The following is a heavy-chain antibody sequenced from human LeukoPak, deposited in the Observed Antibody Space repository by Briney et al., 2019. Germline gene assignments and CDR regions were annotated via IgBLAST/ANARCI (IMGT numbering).Heavy chain of an antibody. Sequence: GGSLRLSCAASGFTFSTYWMHWVRQAPGKGLVWVSRIKSDGSTNYADSVKGRFTISRDNANNTLSLQMNSLRPEDTGVYYCARALSEIGGYYPEYFRHWGQGTLVTVSS. CDR1: GFTFSTYW. J-gene: IGHJ1*01. CDR3: ARALSEIGGYYPEYFRH. V-gene: IGHV3-74*01. CDR2: IKSDGST. D-gene: IGHD3-22*01.